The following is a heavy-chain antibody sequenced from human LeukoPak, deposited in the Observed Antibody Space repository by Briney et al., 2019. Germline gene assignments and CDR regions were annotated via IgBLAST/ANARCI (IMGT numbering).Heavy chain of an antibody. CDR1: GYTFTDYF. D-gene: IGHD3-16*01. Sequence: ASVKVSCKASGYTFTDYFIHWVRQAPGQGLEWMGWIIPNSGGTNFAQKFQDRVTVTRDTSISTAYMELNTLTSDDTAVYYCARGGGGLAYWGQGTLVTVSS. V-gene: IGHV1-2*02. J-gene: IGHJ4*02. CDR2: IIPNSGGT. CDR3: ARGGGGLAY.